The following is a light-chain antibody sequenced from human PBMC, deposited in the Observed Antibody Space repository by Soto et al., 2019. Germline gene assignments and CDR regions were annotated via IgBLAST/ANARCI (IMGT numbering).Light chain of an antibody. CDR3: QKYTTAPWA. Sequence: DFQMTQSPSSLSASVGDRVIITCRASQEINNYLAWYQQKPGRAPNHLIYAASTLQSGVPSRFSGSGSGTDFTLTISSLQPEDVATYYCQKYTTAPWAFGQGTKVEIK. V-gene: IGKV1-27*01. CDR1: QEINNY. CDR2: AAS. J-gene: IGKJ1*01.